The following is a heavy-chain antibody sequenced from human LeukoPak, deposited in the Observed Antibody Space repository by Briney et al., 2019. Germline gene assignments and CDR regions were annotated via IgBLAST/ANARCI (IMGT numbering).Heavy chain of an antibody. J-gene: IGHJ4*02. CDR1: GGSISSYY. Sequence: SETLSLTCTVSGGSISSYYWSWIRQPPGKGLEWIGYIYYSGSTNYNPSLKSRVTISVDTSKNQFSLKLSSVTAADTAVYYCARDTVVTPADYWGQGTLVTVSS. CDR3: ARDTVVTPADY. V-gene: IGHV4-59*12. CDR2: IYYSGST. D-gene: IGHD4-23*01.